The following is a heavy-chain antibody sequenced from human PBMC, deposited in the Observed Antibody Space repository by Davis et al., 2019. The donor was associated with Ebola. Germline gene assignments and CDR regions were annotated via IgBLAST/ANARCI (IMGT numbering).Heavy chain of an antibody. CDR3: TRDRGGGGGDWFDP. V-gene: IGHV4-34*01. CDR2: INHSGST. D-gene: IGHD3-16*01. J-gene: IGHJ5*02. Sequence: MPSETLSLTCAVYGGSFSGYYWSWIRQPPGKGLEWIGEINHSGSTNYNPSLKSRVTISVDTSKNQFSLKLSSVTAADTAGYYCTRDRGGGGGDWFDPWGQGTLVTVSS. CDR1: GGSFSGYY.